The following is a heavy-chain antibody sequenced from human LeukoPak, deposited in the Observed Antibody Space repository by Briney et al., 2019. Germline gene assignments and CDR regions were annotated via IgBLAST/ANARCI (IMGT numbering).Heavy chain of an antibody. D-gene: IGHD3-10*01. CDR3: ARSASYSVSGKYAIPYWYFDL. J-gene: IGHJ2*01. Sequence: PSETLSLTCTVSGGSISNYYWTWIRHPPGKGLEWIGNSSYSGSTNYNPYIKSSVSISVDMSENPFSVNLSSVTAADTAVSYCARSASYSVSGKYAIPYWYFDLWGRGALVTVSS. V-gene: IGHV4-59*01. CDR1: GGSISNYY. CDR2: SSYSGST.